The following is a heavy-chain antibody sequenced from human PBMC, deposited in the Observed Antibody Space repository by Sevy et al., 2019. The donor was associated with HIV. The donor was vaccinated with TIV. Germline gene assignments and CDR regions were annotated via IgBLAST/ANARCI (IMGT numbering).Heavy chain of an antibody. D-gene: IGHD6-19*01. CDR2: ISYDGSTK. Sequence: GGSLRLSCAASGFTFSSYDMHWVRQAPGRGLEWVAVISYDGSTKYYADSVKGRFTISRDNSKNTLFLQMNSLRAEDTAVYYCAKDLDSSGWPHPTYFDYWGQGTLVTVSS. CDR3: AKDLDSSGWPHPTYFDY. CDR1: GFTFSSYD. V-gene: IGHV3-30-3*01. J-gene: IGHJ4*02.